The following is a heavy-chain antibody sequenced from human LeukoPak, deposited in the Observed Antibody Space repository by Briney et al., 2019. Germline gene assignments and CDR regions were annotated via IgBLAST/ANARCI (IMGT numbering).Heavy chain of an antibody. CDR1: GFTFSSYG. CDR2: IRYDGSNK. Sequence: GGSLRLSCAASGFTFSSYGMHWVRQAPGKGLEWVAFIRYDGSNKYYADSVKGRFTISRDNSKNTLYLQMNSLRAEDTAVYYCAKGRSLSYSSSLSDFDYWGQGTLVTVSS. V-gene: IGHV3-30*02. J-gene: IGHJ4*02. D-gene: IGHD6-13*01. CDR3: AKGRSLSYSSSLSDFDY.